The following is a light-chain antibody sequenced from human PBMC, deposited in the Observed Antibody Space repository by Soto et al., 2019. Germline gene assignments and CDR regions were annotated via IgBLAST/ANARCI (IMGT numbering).Light chain of an antibody. Sequence: DIVMTQSPDSLAVSLGERATINCKSSQSVLYSSNNKNYLAWYQQKPGQPPKLLIYWASTRESGVPDRFSGSGSVTDFTLTLSSVQAEDVAVYYCQQYYSTHFTFGPGTKVDIK. J-gene: IGKJ3*01. CDR3: QQYYSTHFT. CDR2: WAS. CDR1: QSVLYSSNNKNY. V-gene: IGKV4-1*01.